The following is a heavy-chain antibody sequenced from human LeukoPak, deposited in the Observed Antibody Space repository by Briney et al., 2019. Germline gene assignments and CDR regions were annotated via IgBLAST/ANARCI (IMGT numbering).Heavy chain of an antibody. Sequence: GESLKISCKGSGYSFTSYWIGWGRQMPGKGLEWMGIIYPGDSDTRHSPSFQGQVTISADKSISTAYLQWSSLKASDTAMYYCARRFGYCSSTSCSAFDYWGQGTLVTVSS. CDR3: ARRFGYCSSTSCSAFDY. V-gene: IGHV5-51*01. CDR2: IYPGDSDT. CDR1: GYSFTSYW. D-gene: IGHD2-2*03. J-gene: IGHJ4*02.